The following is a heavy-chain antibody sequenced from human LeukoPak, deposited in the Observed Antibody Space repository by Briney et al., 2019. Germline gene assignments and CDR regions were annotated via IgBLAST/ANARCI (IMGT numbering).Heavy chain of an antibody. D-gene: IGHD1-14*01. J-gene: IGHJ4*01. V-gene: IGHV3-64D*06. CDR3: VSPVFINF. CDR2: ISSNGGST. Sequence: GGSLRLFCSASGFTFSSYAMHWVRQAPGKGLEYVSAISSNGGSTYYADSVKDRFIISRDNSKNAVYLQMSSLRPEDTAVYYCVSPVFINFWGQGTLVTVSS. CDR1: GFTFSSYA.